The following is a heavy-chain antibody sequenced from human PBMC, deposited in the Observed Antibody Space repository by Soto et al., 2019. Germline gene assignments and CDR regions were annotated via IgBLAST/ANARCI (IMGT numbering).Heavy chain of an antibody. D-gene: IGHD3-10*01. V-gene: IGHV3-53*01. CDR2: LYSDVTT. J-gene: IGHJ6*02. CDR3: AREWVVRTEIDPNNDSSGMDV. CDR1: GFTVSGSY. Sequence: GGSLRLSCAAAGFTVSGSYMSWVRQAPGKGLEWVSLLYSDVTTYYADSVRGRFTISRDNSKNTLYLQMNSLRVEDTALYYCAREWVVRTEIDPNNDSSGMDVWGQGTAVRFSS.